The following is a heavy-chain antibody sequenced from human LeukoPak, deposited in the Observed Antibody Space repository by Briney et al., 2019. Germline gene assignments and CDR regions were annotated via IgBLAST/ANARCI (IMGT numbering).Heavy chain of an antibody. D-gene: IGHD6-13*01. J-gene: IGHJ5*02. CDR3: ARHRRPIAAAGSKYNWFDP. V-gene: IGHV4-39*01. CDR1: GGSISSSNYY. Sequence: SETLSLTCTVSGGSISSSNYYWGWLRQPPGKGLEWIGSIYYSGSTYYNPSLKSRVTISVDASKNQFSLKLSSVTAADTAVYYCARHRRPIAAAGSKYNWFDPWGQGTLVTVSS. CDR2: IYYSGST.